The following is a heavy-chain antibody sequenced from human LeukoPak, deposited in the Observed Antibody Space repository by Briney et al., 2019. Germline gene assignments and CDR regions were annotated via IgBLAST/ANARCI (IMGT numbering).Heavy chain of an antibody. CDR3: ARSAVGATPYYYYGMDV. J-gene: IGHJ6*02. CDR2: IYTSGST. D-gene: IGHD1-26*01. CDR1: GGSISSGSYY. V-gene: IGHV4-61*02. Sequence: TSETLSLTCTVSGGSISSGSYYWSWIRQPAGKGLEWIGRIYTSGSTNCNPSLKSRVTISVDTSKNQFSLKLSSVTAADTAVYYCARSAVGATPYYYYGMDVWGQGTTVTVSS.